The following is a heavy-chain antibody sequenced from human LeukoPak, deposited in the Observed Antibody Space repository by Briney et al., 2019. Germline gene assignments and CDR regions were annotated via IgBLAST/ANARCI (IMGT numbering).Heavy chain of an antibody. CDR2: IYPGDSDT. V-gene: IGHV5-51*01. CDR1: GYSFTSYW. CDR3: ARLRCGGDCSYYYYYYGMDV. D-gene: IGHD2-21*02. Sequence: GESLKISCKGSGYSFTSYWIGWVRQMPGKGLEWMGIIYPGDSDTRYSPSFQGQVTISADKSISTAHLQWSSLKASDTAMYYCARLRCGGDCSYYYYYYGMDVWGQGTTVTVSS. J-gene: IGHJ6*02.